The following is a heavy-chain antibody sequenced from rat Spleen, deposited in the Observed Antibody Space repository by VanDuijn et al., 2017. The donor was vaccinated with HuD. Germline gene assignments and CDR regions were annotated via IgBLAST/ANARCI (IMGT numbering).Heavy chain of an antibody. CDR1: GLSFSNYY. Sequence: EVQLVESGGGLVQPGRSLKLSCTASGLSFSNYYMAWVRQAPTKGLEWVASITNSGGSTYYRDSVKGRFTISRDNAKSTLYLQMDSLRSEDTATYYCTRDGVRGFAYWGQGTLVTVSS. V-gene: IGHV5-27*01. D-gene: IGHD1-11*01. J-gene: IGHJ3*01. CDR2: ITNSGGST. CDR3: TRDGVRGFAY.